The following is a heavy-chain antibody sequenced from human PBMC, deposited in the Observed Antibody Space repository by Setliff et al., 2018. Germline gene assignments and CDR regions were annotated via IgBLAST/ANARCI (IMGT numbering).Heavy chain of an antibody. Sequence: PSETLSLTCTVSGASINSLSWWSWVRQPPGKGLEWIGKIYHDGNNNNHPSVHYSPSLKSRVTMSVDTSKNQFSLRLNSVIAADTAVYYCARLRGIAVPGAPKYYSPGYWGQGTLVTVSS. CDR3: ARLRGIAVPGAPKYYSPGY. CDR2: IYHDGNN. J-gene: IGHJ4*02. D-gene: IGHD6-19*01. V-gene: IGHV4-4*02. CDR1: GASINSLSW.